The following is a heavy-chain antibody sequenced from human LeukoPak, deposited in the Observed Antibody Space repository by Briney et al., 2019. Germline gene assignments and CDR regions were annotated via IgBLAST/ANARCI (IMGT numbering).Heavy chain of an antibody. Sequence: PGRSLRLSCAASGFTFDDYAMHWVRQAPGKGLEWVSGISWNSGSIGYADSVKGRFTISRDNAKNSLYLQMNSLRAEDTALYYCAKDAEYFPLTGGMDVWGQGTTVTVSS. CDR3: AKDAEYFPLTGGMDV. D-gene: IGHD6-6*01. CDR1: GFTFDDYA. CDR2: ISWNSGSI. V-gene: IGHV3-9*01. J-gene: IGHJ6*02.